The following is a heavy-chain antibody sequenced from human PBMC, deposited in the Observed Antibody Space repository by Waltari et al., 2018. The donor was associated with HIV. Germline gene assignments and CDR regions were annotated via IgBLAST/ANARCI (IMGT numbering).Heavy chain of an antibody. CDR1: GPTLSSDW. Sequence: EVQLVESGGGLVHPGGSLRLACEATGPTLSSDWMTWVRQAPGKGLEWVANIKEDGSEKWYVDSVKGRFTISRDNAKNSVYLQMNSLRAKDTAVYYCARSRSDAFDLSGQGTMVTVSS. CDR2: IKEDGSEK. CDR3: ARSRSDAFDL. V-gene: IGHV3-7*01. J-gene: IGHJ3*01.